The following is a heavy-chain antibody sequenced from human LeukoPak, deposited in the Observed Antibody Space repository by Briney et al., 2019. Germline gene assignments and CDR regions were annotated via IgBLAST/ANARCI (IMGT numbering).Heavy chain of an antibody. V-gene: IGHV4-4*02. CDR2: IYHSGST. Sequence: SETLSLTCTVSGGSISSSNWWSWVRQPPGKGLEWIGEIYHSGSTNYNPSLKSRVTISVDKSKNQFSLKLSSVTAADTAVYYCARGYGDYVTAFDPWGQGTLVTVSS. CDR1: GGSISSSNW. D-gene: IGHD4-17*01. CDR3: ARGYGDYVTAFDP. J-gene: IGHJ5*02.